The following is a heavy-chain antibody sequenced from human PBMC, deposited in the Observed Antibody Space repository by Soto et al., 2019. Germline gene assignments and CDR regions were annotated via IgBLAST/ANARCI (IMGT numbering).Heavy chain of an antibody. J-gene: IGHJ6*02. V-gene: IGHV4-39*01. CDR1: GGSISSSSYY. CDR3: ARRGYCSGGSCYPKYYYYYGMDV. D-gene: IGHD2-15*01. Sequence: SETLSLTCTVSGGSISSSSYYWGWIRQPPGKGLEWIGSIYYSGSTYYNPSLKSRVTISVDTSKNQFSLKLSSVTAADTAVYYCARRGYCSGGSCYPKYYYYYGMDVWGQGT. CDR2: IYYSGST.